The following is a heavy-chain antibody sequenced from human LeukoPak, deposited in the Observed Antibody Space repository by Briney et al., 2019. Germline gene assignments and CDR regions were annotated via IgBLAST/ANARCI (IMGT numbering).Heavy chain of an antibody. J-gene: IGHJ4*02. V-gene: IGHV3-23*01. CDR2: ISGSGGST. CDR1: GFTFSSYA. Sequence: GGSLRLPCAASGFTFSSYAMSWVRQAPGKGLEWVSAISGSGGSTYYADSVKGRFTISRDNSKNTLYLQMNSLRAEDTAVYYCAKDFSPVKQQLGGFDYWGQGTLVTVSS. CDR3: AKDFSPVKQQLGGFDY. D-gene: IGHD6-13*01.